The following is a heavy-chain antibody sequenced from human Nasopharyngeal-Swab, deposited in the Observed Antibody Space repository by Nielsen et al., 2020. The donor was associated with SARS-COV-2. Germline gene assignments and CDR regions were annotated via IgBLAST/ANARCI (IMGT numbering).Heavy chain of an antibody. CDR3: ARALWSGYI. J-gene: IGHJ4*02. V-gene: IGHV3-7*01. D-gene: IGHD3-3*01. Sequence: SCAASGFDFSTFWMAWVRQAPGKGLEWVASIKQDGHEKFYVDSVKGRFTISRDDAKNSLSLQMNSLRVEDTAVYYCARALWSGYIWGQGTLVTVSS. CDR2: IKQDGHEK. CDR1: GFDFSTFW.